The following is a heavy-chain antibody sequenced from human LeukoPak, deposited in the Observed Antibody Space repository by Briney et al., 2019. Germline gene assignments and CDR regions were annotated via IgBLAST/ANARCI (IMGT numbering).Heavy chain of an antibody. CDR3: ARDGNYRPDY. J-gene: IGHJ4*02. D-gene: IGHD1-7*01. Sequence: GASVKVSCKASGGTFSSYAISWVRQAPGQGLEWMGWISTYNGNTNYAQNLQGRVTMTTDTSTSTAYMELRSLRSDDTAVYYCARDGNYRPDYWGQGTLVTVSS. CDR2: ISTYNGNT. CDR1: GGTFSSYA. V-gene: IGHV1-18*01.